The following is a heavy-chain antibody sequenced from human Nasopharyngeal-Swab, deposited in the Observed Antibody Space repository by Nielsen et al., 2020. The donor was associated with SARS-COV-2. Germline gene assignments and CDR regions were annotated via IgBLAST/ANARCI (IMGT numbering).Heavy chain of an antibody. CDR3: ARDRFIGGKYFDY. D-gene: IGHD3-10*01. CDR1: GFTFSSYS. J-gene: IGHJ4*02. Sequence: GESLKISCAASGFTFSSYSMNWVRQAPGKGLEWVSSISSSSSYIYYADSVKGRFTISRDNAKTSLYLQMNSLRAEDTAVYYCARDRFIGGKYFDYWAREPWSPSP. V-gene: IGHV3-21*01. CDR2: ISSSSSYI.